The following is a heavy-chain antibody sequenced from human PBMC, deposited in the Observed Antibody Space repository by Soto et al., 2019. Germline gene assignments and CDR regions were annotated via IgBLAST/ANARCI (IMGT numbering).Heavy chain of an antibody. CDR2: ISSSSSTI. Sequence: HLGGSLRLSCAASGFTFSSYGMNWVRQAPGKGLEWVSYISSSSSTIYYADSVKGRFTISRDNAKNSLYLQMNSLRAEDTAVYYCARHPERIAQIGWFDPWGQGTLVTVPQ. J-gene: IGHJ5*02. CDR3: ARHPERIAQIGWFDP. V-gene: IGHV3-48*01. CDR1: GFTFSSYG. D-gene: IGHD6-13*01.